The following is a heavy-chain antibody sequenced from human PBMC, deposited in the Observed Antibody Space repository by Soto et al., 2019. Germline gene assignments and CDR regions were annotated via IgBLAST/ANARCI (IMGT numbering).Heavy chain of an antibody. CDR2: ISGSGGST. D-gene: IGHD4-17*01. CDR3: AKDLPPDYGGNSGFEY. J-gene: IGHJ4*02. V-gene: IGHV3-23*01. CDR1: GFTFSSYA. Sequence: EVQLLESGGGLVQPGGSLRLSCAASGFTFSSYAMSWVRQAPGKGLEWVSAISGSGGSTYYADSVKGRFTISRDNSKNPLYLQMNSLRAEDRAVYYCAKDLPPDYGGNSGFEYCGQGTLVTVSS.